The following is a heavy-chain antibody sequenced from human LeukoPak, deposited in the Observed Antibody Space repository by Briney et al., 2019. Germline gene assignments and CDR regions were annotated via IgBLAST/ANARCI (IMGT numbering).Heavy chain of an antibody. V-gene: IGHV3-7*03. CDR3: ARAPYCIGGSCRFDY. Sequence: VGSLRLYCVLSRFTSSSFLICSGRAGHGPWLEFVSHIKQDGSEKYYVDSVKGRFTISRDNAKNSLYLQMNSLRAEDTAVYYCARAPYCIGGSCRFDYWGQGTLVTVSS. D-gene: IGHD2-15*01. CDR2: IKQDGSEK. CDR1: RFTSSSFL. J-gene: IGHJ4*02.